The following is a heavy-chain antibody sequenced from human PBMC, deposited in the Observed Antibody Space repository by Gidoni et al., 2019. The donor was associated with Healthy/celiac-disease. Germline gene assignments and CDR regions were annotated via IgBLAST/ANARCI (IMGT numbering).Heavy chain of an antibody. CDR3: ARDGIAVAGTRFAAFDI. Sequence: GKGRFTISRDNSKNTLYLQMNSLRAEDTAVYYCARDGIAVAGTRFAAFDIWGQGTMVTVSS. D-gene: IGHD6-19*01. V-gene: IGHV3-30*01. J-gene: IGHJ3*02.